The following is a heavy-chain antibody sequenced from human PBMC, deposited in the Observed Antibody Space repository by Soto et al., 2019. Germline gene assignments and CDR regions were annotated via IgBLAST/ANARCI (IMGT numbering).Heavy chain of an antibody. J-gene: IGHJ4*02. D-gene: IGHD2-21*01. CDR1: GYTFTSYD. Sequence: QVQLVQYGAEVKKPGASVKVSCKASGYTFTSYDINLVRQATGQGLEWMGWMNPHSGTPGYAQKFQGRVTMTTNTSLSTAYLELSSLRSEDTAVYYCARERTYFGGYWGQGTLVTVSS. CDR2: MNPHSGTP. V-gene: IGHV1-8*02. CDR3: ARERTYFGGY.